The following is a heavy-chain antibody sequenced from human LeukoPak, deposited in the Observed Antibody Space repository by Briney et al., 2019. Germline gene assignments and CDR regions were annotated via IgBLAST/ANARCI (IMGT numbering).Heavy chain of an antibody. D-gene: IGHD1-20*01. V-gene: IGHV3-74*01. Sequence: GGSLRLSCEASGFSFSTSWMHWVRQAPGKGLVWVSRIHSDGISTIYADSVKGRFTISRDNSKNTLYLRMNSLRAEDTAVYYCAKRGPGGANWNPCDYWGQGTLVTVSS. CDR2: IHSDGIST. CDR3: AKRGPGGANWNPCDY. J-gene: IGHJ4*02. CDR1: GFSFSTSW.